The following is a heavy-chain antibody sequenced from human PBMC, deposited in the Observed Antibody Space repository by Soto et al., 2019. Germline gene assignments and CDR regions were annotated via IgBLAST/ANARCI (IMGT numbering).Heavy chain of an antibody. J-gene: IGHJ4*02. CDR3: VREGLAAAAKSESS. CDR2: IYHSGST. CDR1: GGSISSSNW. D-gene: IGHD6-13*01. V-gene: IGHV4-4*02. Sequence: PSETLSLTCAVSGGSISSSNWWSWVRQPPGKGLEWIGEIYHSGSTNYNPPLKSRVTISVDKSKNQFSLKLSSVTAADTAVYYCVREGLAAAAKSESSWGQGTLVTVSS.